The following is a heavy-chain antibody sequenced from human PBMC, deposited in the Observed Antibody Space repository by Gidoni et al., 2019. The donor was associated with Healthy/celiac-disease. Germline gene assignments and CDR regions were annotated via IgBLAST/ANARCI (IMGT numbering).Heavy chain of an antibody. D-gene: IGHD6-25*01. J-gene: IGHJ6*03. Sequence: QVQLQQWGAGLLKPSETLSLTCAVYGGSFSGYYWSWIRQPPGKGLEWIGEINHSGSTNYNPSLKSRVTISVDTSKNQFSLKLSSVTAADTAVYYCAIQRGAGKKKYYYYMDVWGKGTTVTVSS. CDR3: AIQRGAGKKKYYYYMDV. CDR2: INHSGST. CDR1: GGSFSGYY. V-gene: IGHV4-34*01.